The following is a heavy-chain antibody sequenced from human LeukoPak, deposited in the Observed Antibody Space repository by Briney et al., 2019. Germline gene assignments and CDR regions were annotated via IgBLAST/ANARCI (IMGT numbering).Heavy chain of an antibody. CDR3: ARALELWSLYYFDY. V-gene: IGHV3-20*04. CDR1: GFTFDDYG. D-gene: IGHD2-21*01. CDR2: INWNGGST. Sequence: PGGSLRLSCAASGFTFDDYGMSWVRQAPGKGLEWVSGINWNGGSTGYADSVKGRFTISRDNAKSSLYLQMNSLRAEDTALYYCARALELWSLYYFDYWGQGTLVTVSS. J-gene: IGHJ4*02.